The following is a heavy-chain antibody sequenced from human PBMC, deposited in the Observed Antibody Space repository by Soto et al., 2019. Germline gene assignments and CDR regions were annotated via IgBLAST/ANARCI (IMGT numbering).Heavy chain of an antibody. J-gene: IGHJ4*02. V-gene: IGHV3-23*01. D-gene: IGHD6-13*01. CDR2: ISASGGST. CDR3: AKVPYSSNWYHFDY. CDR1: GFTFSGFA. Sequence: GGSLRLSCAASGFTFSGFAMSWVRQAPGKGLEWVSAISASGGSTYYADSVKGRFTISRDNSKNTLYLQMNSLRAEDAAVYYCAKVPYSSNWYHFDYWGQGSLVTVSS.